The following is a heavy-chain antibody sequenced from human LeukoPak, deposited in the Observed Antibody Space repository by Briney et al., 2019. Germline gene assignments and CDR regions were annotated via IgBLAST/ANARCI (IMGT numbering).Heavy chain of an antibody. Sequence: SGKVSFKASGGTFSYYAISLVRQAPGQGLEWMGRIIPILGITNYAQKFQGRVTMTRDTSTSTVYMELSSLRSEDTAVYYCARGRGSGSYQEYHFDYWGQGSLVTVSS. CDR3: ARGRGSGSYQEYHFDY. D-gene: IGHD3-10*01. V-gene: IGHV1-69*04. CDR2: IIPILGIT. CDR1: GGTFSYYA. J-gene: IGHJ4*02.